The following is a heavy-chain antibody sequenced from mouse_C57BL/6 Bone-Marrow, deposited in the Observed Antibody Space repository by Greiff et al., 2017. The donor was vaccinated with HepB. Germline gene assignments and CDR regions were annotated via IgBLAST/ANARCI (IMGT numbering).Heavy chain of an antibody. J-gene: IGHJ3*01. Sequence: EVQLVESGGDLVKPGGSLKLSCAASGFTFSSYGMSWVRQTPDKRLEWVATISSGGSYTYYPDSVKGRFTISRDNAKNTLYLQMSSLKSEDTAMYYCARHPFAYWGQETLVTVSA. CDR2: ISSGGSYT. V-gene: IGHV5-6*01. CDR1: GFTFSSYG. CDR3: ARHPFAY.